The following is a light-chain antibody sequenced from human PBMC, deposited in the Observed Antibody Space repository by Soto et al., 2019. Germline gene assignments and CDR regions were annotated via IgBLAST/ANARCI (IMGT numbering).Light chain of an antibody. CDR3: QQYGSSLFT. V-gene: IGKV3-20*01. Sequence: EIVLTQSPGTLSLSPGERATLSCRASQSVSSSYLAWHQQKPGQPPRLLIYGASTRATGTPDRFSGSGSGTDFTLTISRLEPEDFAVYYCQQYGSSLFTFGPGTKVDI. J-gene: IGKJ3*01. CDR2: GAS. CDR1: QSVSSSY.